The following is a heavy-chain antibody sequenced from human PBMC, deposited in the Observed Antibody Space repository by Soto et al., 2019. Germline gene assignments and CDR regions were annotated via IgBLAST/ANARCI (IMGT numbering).Heavy chain of an antibody. CDR1: GDSVSSNSAA. CDR2: TYYRSKWYN. V-gene: IGHV6-1*01. CDR3: AREEAGGSSLGQQLDPYYFDY. D-gene: IGHD6-13*01. J-gene: IGHJ4*02. Sequence: SQTLSLTCAISGDSVSSNSAAWNWIRQSPSRGLEWLGRTYYRSKWYNDYAVSVKSRITINPDTSKNQFSLQLNSVTPEGTAVYYCAREEAGGSSLGQQLDPYYFDYWGQGTLVTVSS.